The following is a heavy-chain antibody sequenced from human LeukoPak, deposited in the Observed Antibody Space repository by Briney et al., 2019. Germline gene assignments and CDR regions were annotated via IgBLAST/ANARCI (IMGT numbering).Heavy chain of an antibody. CDR1: GFTFSSYA. J-gene: IGHJ4*02. V-gene: IGHV3-23*01. Sequence: GGSLRLSCAASGFTFSSYAMSWVRQAPGEGLEWVSAISGSGGSTYYADSVRGRFTISRDNSKNTLYLQMNSLRAEDTAVYYCAKVDREDYFDYWGQGTLVTVSS. CDR2: ISGSGGST. CDR3: AKVDREDYFDY.